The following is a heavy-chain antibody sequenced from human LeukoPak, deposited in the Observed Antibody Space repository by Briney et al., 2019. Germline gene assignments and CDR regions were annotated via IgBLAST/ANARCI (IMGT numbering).Heavy chain of an antibody. J-gene: IGHJ3*02. V-gene: IGHV3-30*03. CDR2: ISYDGSNK. CDR3: TRHGGRDYYDSTEDAFDI. Sequence: GGSLRLSCAASGFTFSSYGMHRVRQAPGKGLEWVAVISYDGSNKYYADSVKGRFTISRDNSKNTLYLQMNSLRAEDTAVYYCTRHGGRDYYDSTEDAFDIWGQGTMVTVSS. CDR1: GFTFSSYG. D-gene: IGHD3-22*01.